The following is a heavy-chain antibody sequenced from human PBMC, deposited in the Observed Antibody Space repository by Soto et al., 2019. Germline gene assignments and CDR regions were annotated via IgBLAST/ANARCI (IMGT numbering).Heavy chain of an antibody. CDR2: IIPIFGIA. J-gene: IGHJ6*02. CDR1: GGTFSSYA. V-gene: IGHV1-69*13. D-gene: IGHD5-12*01. Sequence: SVKVSCKASGGTFSSYAISWVRQAPGQGLEWMGGIIPIFGIANYAQKFQGRVTITADESTSTAYMELSSLRSEDTAVYYCARDLVDIVATIKPVYYYYYGMDVWGQGTTVTVSS. CDR3: ARDLVDIVATIKPVYYYYYGMDV.